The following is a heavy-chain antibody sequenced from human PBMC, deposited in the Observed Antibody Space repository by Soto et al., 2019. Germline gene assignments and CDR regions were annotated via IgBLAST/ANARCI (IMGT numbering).Heavy chain of an antibody. D-gene: IGHD3-10*02. CDR3: AKPMSGDPNDTFDI. CDR2: ISFDGINK. CDR1: GFTFSNYG. V-gene: IGHV3-30*18. Sequence: QVQLVESGGGVVQPGRSLRLSCAASGFTFSNYGMHWVRQAPGKGLEWVAVISFDGINKYYADPVKGRFTISRDNSKNALYLQMNSLRAEDTAFYYCAKPMSGDPNDTFDIWGQGTMVTVSS. J-gene: IGHJ3*02.